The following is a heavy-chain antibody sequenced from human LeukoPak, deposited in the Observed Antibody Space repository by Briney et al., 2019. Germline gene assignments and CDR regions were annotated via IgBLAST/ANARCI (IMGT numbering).Heavy chain of an antibody. CDR1: GFTFSSHL. D-gene: IGHD1-14*01. J-gene: IGHJ4*02. Sequence: GGSLRLPCAASGFTFSSHLMHWVRQAQGTGLVWVSSVKGDGTATNYADSVKGRFTISRDNAKNTLYLQMNSLRVEGTAVYYCVRKFATGDWGQGTLVTVSS. CDR2: VKGDGTAT. V-gene: IGHV3-74*01. CDR3: VRKFATGD.